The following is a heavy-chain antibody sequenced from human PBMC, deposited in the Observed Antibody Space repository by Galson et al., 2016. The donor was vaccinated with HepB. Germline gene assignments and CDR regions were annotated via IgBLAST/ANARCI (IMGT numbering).Heavy chain of an antibody. D-gene: IGHD3-9*01. J-gene: IGHJ2*01. CDR1: AYNFTNHW. CDR2: IYPGDSDT. Sequence: QSGAEVKKPGESLKISCKGSAYNFTNHWIAWVRQMPGKGLEWMGIIYPGDSDTRYSPSFQGQVTISADKSISTAHLQWSSLKASDTAMYYCATTGYNNGPWYFALWGRGTLVTVSP. CDR3: ATTGYNNGPWYFAL. V-gene: IGHV5-51*01.